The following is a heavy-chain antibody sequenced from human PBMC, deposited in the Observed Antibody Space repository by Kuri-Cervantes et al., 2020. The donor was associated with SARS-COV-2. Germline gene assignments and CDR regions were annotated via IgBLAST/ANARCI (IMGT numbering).Heavy chain of an antibody. V-gene: IGHV4-39*01. CDR3: ARMYYDFWSGYCKYYFYY. Sequence: GSLRLSCTVSGGSISSSSYYWGWIRQPPGKGLEWIGSIYYSGSTYYNPSLKSRVTISLDTSKNQFSLKLSSVTAADTAVYYCARMYYDFWSGYCKYYFYYWGQGTLVTVSS. CDR2: IYYSGST. D-gene: IGHD3-3*01. J-gene: IGHJ4*02. CDR1: GGSISSSSYY.